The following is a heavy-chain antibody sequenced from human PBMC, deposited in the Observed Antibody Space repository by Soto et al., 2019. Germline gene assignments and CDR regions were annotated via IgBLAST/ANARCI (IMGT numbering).Heavy chain of an antibody. V-gene: IGHV4-31*03. CDR2: IYYSGST. D-gene: IGHD6-13*01. Sequence: PSETLSLTCTVSGGSISSGGYYWSWIRQHPGKGLEWIGYIYYSGSTYYNPSLKSRVTISVDTSKNQFSLKLSSVTAADTAVYYCARDAPIAAAGGNWFDPWGQGTLVTVSS. CDR3: ARDAPIAAAGGNWFDP. CDR1: GGSISSGGYY. J-gene: IGHJ5*02.